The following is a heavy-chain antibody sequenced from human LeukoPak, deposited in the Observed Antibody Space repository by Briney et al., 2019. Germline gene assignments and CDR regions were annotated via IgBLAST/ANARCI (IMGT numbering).Heavy chain of an antibody. CDR3: ARDQTAAGTAY. J-gene: IGHJ4*02. CDR2: ISSSSSYI. V-gene: IGHV3-21*01. CDR1: GFTFSSYS. D-gene: IGHD6-13*01. Sequence: GGSLRLSCAASGFTFSSYSMNWIRQAPGKGMEWVSSISSSSSYIYYADSVKGRFTISRDNAKNSLYLQMNSLRAEDTAVYYCARDQTAAGTAYWGQGTLVTVSS.